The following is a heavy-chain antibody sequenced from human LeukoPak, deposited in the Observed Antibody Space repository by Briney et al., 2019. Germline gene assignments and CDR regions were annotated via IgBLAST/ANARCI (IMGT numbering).Heavy chain of an antibody. CDR3: ASVGDGYNHGFDT. J-gene: IGHJ4*02. V-gene: IGHV1-18*01. D-gene: IGHD5-24*01. CDR2: LSAYSGNA. CDR1: GYSFTNYG. Sequence: GASVKVSCKASGYSFTNYGISWVRQAPGSGLEWMEWLSAYSGNAKYAHKFRGRLTMTADTTTSTAYMDLRSLTSADTAVYYCASVGDGYNHGFDTWGQGSLVTVSS.